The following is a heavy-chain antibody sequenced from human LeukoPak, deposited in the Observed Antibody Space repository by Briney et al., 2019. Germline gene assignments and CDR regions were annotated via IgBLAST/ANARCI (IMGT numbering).Heavy chain of an antibody. D-gene: IGHD2-2*01. V-gene: IGHV3-21*01. CDR1: GFTFSSYS. CDR2: ISSSSSYI. Sequence: GGSLRLSCAASGFTFSSYSMNWVRQAPGKGLEWVSSISSSSSYIYYADSVKGRFTISRDNAKNSLYLQMNSLRAEDTAVYYCARCRSSTSCLTDIWGQGTMVTVSS. CDR3: ARCRSSTSCLTDI. J-gene: IGHJ3*02.